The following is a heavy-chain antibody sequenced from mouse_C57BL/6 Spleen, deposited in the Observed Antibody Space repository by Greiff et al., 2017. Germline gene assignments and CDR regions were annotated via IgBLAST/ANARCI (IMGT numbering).Heavy chain of an antibody. Sequence: QVQLQQSGPELVKPGASVKISCKASGYSFTSYYIHWVKQRTGQGLEWIGWIYPGSGNTKYNEKFKGKATLTADTSSSTAYMQLSSLTSEDSAVYYGARNYGSSYYFDYWGQGTTLTVSS. D-gene: IGHD1-1*01. CDR1: GYSFTSYY. J-gene: IGHJ2*01. CDR2: IYPGSGNT. V-gene: IGHV1-66*01. CDR3: ARNYGSSYYFDY.